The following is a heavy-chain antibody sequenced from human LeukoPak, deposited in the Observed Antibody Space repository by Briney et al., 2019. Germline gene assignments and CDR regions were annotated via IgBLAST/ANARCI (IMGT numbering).Heavy chain of an antibody. Sequence: DSVEGRFTISRDNAKNSLYLQMNSLRAEDTAVYYCARDPQYGLFDPWGQGTLVTVSS. V-gene: IGHV3-7*01. D-gene: IGHD4-17*01. CDR3: ARDPQYGLFDP. J-gene: IGHJ5*02.